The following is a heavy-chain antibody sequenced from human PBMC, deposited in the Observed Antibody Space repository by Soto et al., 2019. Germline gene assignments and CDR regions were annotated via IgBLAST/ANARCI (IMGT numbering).Heavy chain of an antibody. CDR3: AGESWGTADSSSGPSCYYSYFGMDV. Sequence: ASVKVSCKASGYTFTSYAMHWVRQAPGQRLEWMGWINAGNGDTNYSQKFQGRVTITTDTSASTAYMELSSLRSEDTAVYYCAGESWGTADSSSGPSCYYSYFGMDVWGQGTTVTVSS. CDR2: INAGNGDT. CDR1: GYTFTSYA. V-gene: IGHV1-3*01. J-gene: IGHJ6*02. D-gene: IGHD6-13*01.